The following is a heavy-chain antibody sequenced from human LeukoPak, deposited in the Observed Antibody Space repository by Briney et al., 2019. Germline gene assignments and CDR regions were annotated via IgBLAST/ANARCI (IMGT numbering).Heavy chain of an antibody. CDR2: INPSGGST. CDR1: GYTFTSYY. D-gene: IGHD4-11*01. V-gene: IGHV1-46*01. J-gene: IGHJ4*02. CDR3: ATARLLQFDY. Sequence: ASVKVSCKASGYTFTSYYMHWVRQAPGQGLEWMGIINPSGGSTSYAQKFQGRVTMTEDTSTDTAYMELSSLRSEDTAVYYCATARLLQFDYWGQGTLVTVSS.